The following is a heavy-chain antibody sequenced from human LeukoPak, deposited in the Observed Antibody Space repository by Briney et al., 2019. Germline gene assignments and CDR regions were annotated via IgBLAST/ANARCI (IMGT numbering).Heavy chain of an antibody. D-gene: IGHD2-15*01. J-gene: IGHJ6*03. Sequence: SETLSLTCTVSGGSIRSGSYYWSWIRQPAGKGLEWIGRIYTSGSTNYNPSLKSRVTISVDTSKNQFSLKLSSLTAADTAVYYCARAQTCSGGSCYSWYYYYYMDVWGKGTTVTVSS. CDR1: GGSIRSGSYY. V-gene: IGHV4-61*02. CDR2: IYTSGST. CDR3: ARAQTCSGGSCYSWYYYYYMDV.